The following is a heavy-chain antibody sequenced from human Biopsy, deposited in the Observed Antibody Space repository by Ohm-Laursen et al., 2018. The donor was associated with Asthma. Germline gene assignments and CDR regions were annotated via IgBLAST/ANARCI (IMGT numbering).Heavy chain of an antibody. Sequence: SLRLSCSASGFSFSNFAIHWVRQAPGKGLEWVGVISKDASTQDYADSVKGRFTIARDNSKNTLDLQMNSLREEDTAVYYCVRDGTDDAFDIWGQGTVVSVSS. CDR1: GFSFSNFA. V-gene: IGHV3-30*01. D-gene: IGHD1-1*01. CDR2: ISKDASTQ. J-gene: IGHJ3*02. CDR3: VRDGTDDAFDI.